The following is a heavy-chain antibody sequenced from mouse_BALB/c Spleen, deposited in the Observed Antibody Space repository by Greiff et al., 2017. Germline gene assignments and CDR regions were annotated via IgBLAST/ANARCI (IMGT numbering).Heavy chain of an antibody. CDR1: GYTFTDYA. V-gene: IGHV1S137*01. Sequence: QVQLQQSGAELVRPGVSVKISCKGSGYTFTDYAMHWVKQSHAKSLEWIGVISTYYGDASYNQKFKGKATMTVDKSSSTAYMELARLTSEDSAIYYCARGYGSSSWFAYWGQGTLVTGSA. CDR3: ARGYGSSSWFAY. CDR2: ISTYYGDA. D-gene: IGHD1-1*01. J-gene: IGHJ3*01.